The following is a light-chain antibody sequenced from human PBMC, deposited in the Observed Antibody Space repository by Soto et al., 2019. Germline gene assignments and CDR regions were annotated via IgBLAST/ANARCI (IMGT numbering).Light chain of an antibody. CDR3: QQYGRSPG. Sequence: EIVLTQSPGTLSLSPGERATLSCRASQSVSSGFLAWYHQKPGQAPRLLIYGASTRATGIPDGFSGSGSGTDFTLTISRLEPEDFAVYYYQQYGRSPGFGGGTNVEIK. V-gene: IGKV3-20*01. CDR2: GAS. CDR1: QSVSSGF. J-gene: IGKJ4*01.